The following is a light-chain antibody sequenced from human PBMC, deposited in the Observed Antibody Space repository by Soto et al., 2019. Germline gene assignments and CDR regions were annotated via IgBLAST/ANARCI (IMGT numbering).Light chain of an antibody. J-gene: IGLJ1*01. CDR2: EVS. V-gene: IGLV2-23*02. CDR1: SSDVGSYNL. CDR3: CSYAGSSTFSYV. Sequence: QSVLTQPASVSGSPGQSITISCTGTSSDVGSYNLVSWYQQHPGKAPKLMIYEVSKRPSGVSNRFSGSKSGNTASLTISGLQAEVEAYYYCCSYAGSSTFSYVFGTGTKVTV.